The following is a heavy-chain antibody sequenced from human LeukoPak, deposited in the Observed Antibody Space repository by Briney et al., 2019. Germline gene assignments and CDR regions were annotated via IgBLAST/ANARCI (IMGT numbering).Heavy chain of an antibody. CDR3: ARSAAYYNFWTGYYDALYYMDV. D-gene: IGHD3-3*01. J-gene: IGHJ6*03. Sequence: PSQTLSLTCTVSGGSISSGSYYWSWIRQPPGKGLEWIGEINHSGSTNYNPSLKSRVAISVDTSKNQVSLKLRSVTAADTAVYCARSAAYYNFWTGYYDALYYMDVWGKGTTVTVSS. V-gene: IGHV4-39*07. CDR2: INHSGST. CDR1: GGSISSGSYY.